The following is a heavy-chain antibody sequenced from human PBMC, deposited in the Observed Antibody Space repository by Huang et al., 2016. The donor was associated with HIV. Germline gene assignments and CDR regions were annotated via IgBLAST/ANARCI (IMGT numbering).Heavy chain of an antibody. Sequence: QVQLQQWGAGLLKPSETLSLTCAVYGGSFSSYSWSWIRQSPGTGLHWVGGIDHSGATTYNPALQGRLTISVDTSKNQFSLRLTSVTAADTAVYYCASRRPRVRGGGGDFPSWGQGTLVTVSS. J-gene: IGHJ4*02. D-gene: IGHD3-10*01. CDR1: GGSFSSYS. CDR2: IDHSGAT. CDR3: ASRRPRVRGGGGDFPS. V-gene: IGHV4-34*01.